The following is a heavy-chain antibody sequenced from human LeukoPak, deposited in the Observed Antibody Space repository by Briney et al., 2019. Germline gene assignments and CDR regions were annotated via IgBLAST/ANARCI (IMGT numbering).Heavy chain of an antibody. CDR1: GFPFSTFT. D-gene: IGHD6-6*01. CDR3: ARETGSTTSAEFEF. Sequence: GGSLRLSCTASGFPFSTFTMNWVRQAPGKGLEWLSFIVRSDGPIYYADSVKGRFTISRDNAKNSLYLQMNSLTVEDTAVYYCARETGSTTSAEFEFWGQGTLVAVSS. J-gene: IGHJ4*02. CDR2: IVRSDGPI. V-gene: IGHV3-48*03.